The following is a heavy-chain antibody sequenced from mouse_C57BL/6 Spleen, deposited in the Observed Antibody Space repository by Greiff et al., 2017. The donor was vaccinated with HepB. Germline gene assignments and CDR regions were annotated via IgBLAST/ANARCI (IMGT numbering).Heavy chain of an antibody. J-gene: IGHJ2*01. CDR3: ARYVYYYGSSYYYFDY. D-gene: IGHD1-1*01. Sequence: VKLQQPGTELVKPGASVKLSCKASGYTFTSYWMHWVKQRPGQGLEWIGNINPSNGGTNYNEKFKSKATLTVDKSSSTAYMQLSSLTSEDSAVYYCARYVYYYGSSYYYFDYWGQGTTLTVSS. V-gene: IGHV1-53*01. CDR2: INPSNGGT. CDR1: GYTFTSYW.